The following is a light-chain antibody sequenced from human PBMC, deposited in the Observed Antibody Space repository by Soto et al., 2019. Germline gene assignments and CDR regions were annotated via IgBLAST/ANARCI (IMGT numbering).Light chain of an antibody. CDR1: QSVNIN. J-gene: IGKJ1*01. CDR2: GAS. V-gene: IGKV3-15*01. CDR3: QQYNKWPRT. Sequence: DIVMTQSPSTLSVSPGERATLSCRASQSVNINLAWYQQKPGQAPRLLIFGASSRANGIPARFSGSGSGTEFTLTISNLQTEDFAVYYCQQYNKWPRTFGQGTKVDIK.